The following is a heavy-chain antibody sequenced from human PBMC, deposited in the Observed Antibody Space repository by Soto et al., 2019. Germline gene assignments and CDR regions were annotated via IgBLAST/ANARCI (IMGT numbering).Heavy chain of an antibody. D-gene: IGHD2-21*02. CDR2: FDPEDGET. CDR3: EAYCGGDCYSPGGYYYYGMDV. J-gene: IGHJ6*02. Sequence: AAVKVSCKVSGYTLTELSMHWVRQAPGKGLEWMGGFDPEDGETIYAQKFQGRVTMTEDTSTDTAYMELSSLRSEDTAVYYCEAYCGGDCYSPGGYYYYGMDVWGQGTTVTVSS. CDR1: GYTLTELS. V-gene: IGHV1-24*01.